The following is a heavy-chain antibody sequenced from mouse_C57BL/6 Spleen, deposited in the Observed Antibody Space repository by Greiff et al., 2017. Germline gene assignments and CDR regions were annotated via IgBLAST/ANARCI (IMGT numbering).Heavy chain of an antibody. CDR3: ARDFDV. V-gene: IGHV5-4*01. CDR2: ISDGGSYT. Sequence: DVKLVESGGGLVKPGGSLKLSCAASGFTFSSYAMSWVRQTPEKRLEWVATISDGGSYTYYPDNVKGRFTISRDNAKNNLYLQMSHLKSEDTAMYYCARDFDVWGTGTTVTVSA. CDR1: GFTFSSYA. J-gene: IGHJ1*03.